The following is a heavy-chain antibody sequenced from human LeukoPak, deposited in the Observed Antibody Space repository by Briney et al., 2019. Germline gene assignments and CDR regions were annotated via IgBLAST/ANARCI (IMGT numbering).Heavy chain of an antibody. CDR1: GGSISSRIYY. V-gene: IGHV4-61*02. Sequence: SETLSLTCTVSGGSISSRIYYWSWIRQPAGKGLECIGRIYTSGSTNYNPSLKSRVIISIDTSKNQFSLELSSVTAADTAVYYCAREANFFPYFDYWGQGILVTVSS. CDR2: IYTSGST. J-gene: IGHJ4*02. CDR3: AREANFFPYFDY. D-gene: IGHD2/OR15-2a*01.